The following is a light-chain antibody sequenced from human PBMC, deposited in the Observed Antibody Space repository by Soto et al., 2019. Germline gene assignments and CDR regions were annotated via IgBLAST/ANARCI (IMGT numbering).Light chain of an antibody. J-gene: IGLJ1*01. Sequence: QAVVTQPASVSGSPGQSITISCTGTSSDVGGYSSVSWYQQLPGKAPKLMIFEVSNRPSGVSSRFSGSKSGNTASLTISGLQAEDEADYYCSSYTSTSTLYVFGTGTKLTVL. CDR1: SSDVGGYSS. CDR2: EVS. V-gene: IGLV2-14*01. CDR3: SSYTSTSTLYV.